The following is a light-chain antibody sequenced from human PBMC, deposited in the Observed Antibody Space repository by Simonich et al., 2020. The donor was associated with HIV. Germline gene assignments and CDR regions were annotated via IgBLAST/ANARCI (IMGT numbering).Light chain of an antibody. CDR2: EGT. CDR1: SSDVGKYNL. V-gene: IGLV2-23*01. CDR3: CSYAGSSSFWV. J-gene: IGLJ3*02. Sequence: QSALTQPASVSGSPGQAITISCTGTSSDVGKYNLVSWYQQHPGKDPKLMIYEGTKRPSGVSDRFSGSQSGNTASLTISGRHVEDEADYHCCSYAGSSSFWVFGGGTKLTVL.